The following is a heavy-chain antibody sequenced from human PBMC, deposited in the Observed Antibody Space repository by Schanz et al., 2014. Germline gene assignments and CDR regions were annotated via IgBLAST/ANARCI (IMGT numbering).Heavy chain of an antibody. CDR1: GYTFTSYD. D-gene: IGHD2-2*01. V-gene: IGHV1-46*03. Sequence: QVQLVQSGAEVKKPGASVKVSCKASGYTFTSYDINWVRQATGQGLEWMGLINPSSGTTRIAQNFQGRLTVTRDTSTSTVNMELSSLRSEDTAVYYCARGGFFDSTSFDSWGQGTLXTVSS. CDR3: ARGGFFDSTSFDS. CDR2: INPSSGTT. J-gene: IGHJ4*02.